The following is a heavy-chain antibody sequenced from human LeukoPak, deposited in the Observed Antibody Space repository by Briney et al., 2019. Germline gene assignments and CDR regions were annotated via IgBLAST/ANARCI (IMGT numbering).Heavy chain of an antibody. Sequence: PVKVSCKASGGTFSSYAISWVRQAPGQGLEWMGGIIPIFGTANYAQKFQGRVTMTADESTSTAYMELSSLRSEDTAVYYCARDGDPIVVVPTTMALGYWGQGTLVTVSS. CDR2: IIPIFGTA. J-gene: IGHJ4*02. CDR3: ARDGDPIVVVPTTMALGY. CDR1: GGTFSSYA. D-gene: IGHD2-2*01. V-gene: IGHV1-69*13.